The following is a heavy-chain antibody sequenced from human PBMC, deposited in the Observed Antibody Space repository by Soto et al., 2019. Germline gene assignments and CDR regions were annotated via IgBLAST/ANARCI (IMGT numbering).Heavy chain of an antibody. V-gene: IGHV3-30*18. D-gene: IGHD1-20*01. J-gene: IGHJ6*02. CDR2: ISYDGSKK. Sequence: PGGSLRLSCAASGFTFSSYAMHWVRQAPGKGLEWVAVISYDGSKKYYANSVRGRFTISRDDSKNTLLLQLNSLRSEDTAVYYCAKGTDNWNDPPGTYFYYTMDVWGQGTAVTVSS. CDR1: GFTFSSYA. CDR3: AKGTDNWNDPPGTYFYYTMDV.